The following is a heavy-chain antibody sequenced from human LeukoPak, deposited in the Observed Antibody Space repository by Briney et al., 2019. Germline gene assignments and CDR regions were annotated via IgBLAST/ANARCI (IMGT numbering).Heavy chain of an antibody. CDR1: GGSFNNFV. J-gene: IGHJ3*02. D-gene: IGHD3-3*01. CDR3: ATPLDKTFGYPFDI. Sequence: SVKVSCKASGGSFNNFVISWLRQAPGQGLEWMGWIIPFLGTTTSAQRFHGRVSITMDDFTSTAYMELSSLRSEDTAVYYCATPLDKTFGYPFDIWGQGTMVTVSS. V-gene: IGHV1-69*05. CDR2: IIPFLGTT.